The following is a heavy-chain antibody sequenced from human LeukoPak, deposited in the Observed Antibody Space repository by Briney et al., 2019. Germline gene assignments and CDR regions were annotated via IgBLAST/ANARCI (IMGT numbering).Heavy chain of an antibody. J-gene: IGHJ3*02. CDR3: ARVGLQTGDDAFDI. D-gene: IGHD4-11*01. V-gene: IGHV1-2*02. CDR1: GYTFTGYY. CDR2: INPNRGGT. Sequence: GASVKVSCKASGYTFTGYYMHWVRQAPGQGLEWMGWINPNRGGTNYAQKFQGGVTMTRDTSISTAYMELSRLRSDDTAVYYCARVGLQTGDDAFDIWGQGTMVTVSS.